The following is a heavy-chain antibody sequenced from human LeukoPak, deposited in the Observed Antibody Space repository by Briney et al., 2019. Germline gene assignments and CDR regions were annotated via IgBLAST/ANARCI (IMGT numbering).Heavy chain of an antibody. CDR3: ARQIAAAGTYYFDY. J-gene: IGHJ4*02. CDR2: IYYSGST. V-gene: IGHV4-39*01. D-gene: IGHD6-13*01. CDR1: GGSISSSSYY. Sequence: SKTLSLTCTVSGGSISSSSYYWGWIRQPPGKGLEWIGSIYYSGSTYYNPSLKSRVTISVDTSKNQFSLKLSSVTAADTAVYYCARQIAAAGTYYFDYWGQGTLVTVSS.